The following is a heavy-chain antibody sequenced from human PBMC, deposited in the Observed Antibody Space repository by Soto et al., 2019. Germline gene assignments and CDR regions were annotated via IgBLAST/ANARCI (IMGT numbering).Heavy chain of an antibody. CDR1: GDSISPYY. V-gene: IGHV4-59*01. CDR3: AKGSTGSWDY. D-gene: IGHD2-15*01. Sequence: QVQLQESGPRLVKPSETLSLTCTVSGDSISPYYWSWIRQPPGKELEWIGYIYYSGSTEYNPSFKSRVTISVDTSKNQFSLKLSSVTAADTAVHYCAKGSTGSWDYWGQGTLVTVSS. CDR2: IYYSGST. J-gene: IGHJ4*02.